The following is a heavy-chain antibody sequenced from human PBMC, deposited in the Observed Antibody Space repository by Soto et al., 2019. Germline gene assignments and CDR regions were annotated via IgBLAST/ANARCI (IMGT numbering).Heavy chain of an antibody. CDR3: ARDHHPYYDSTGGGWFDP. CDR2: ISYDGSNK. Sequence: QVQLVESGGGVVQPGRSLRLSCAASGFTFSSYAMHWVRQAPGKGLDGVAVISYDGSNKYYADSVKGRFTISRDNSKNTLYLQMNSLRAEDTAVYYCARDHHPYYDSTGGGWFDPWGQGTLVTVSS. J-gene: IGHJ5*02. V-gene: IGHV3-30-3*01. CDR1: GFTFSSYA. D-gene: IGHD3-3*01.